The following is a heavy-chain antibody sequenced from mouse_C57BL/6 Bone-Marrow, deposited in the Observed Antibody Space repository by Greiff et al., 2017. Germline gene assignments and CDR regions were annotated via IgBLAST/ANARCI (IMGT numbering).Heavy chain of an antibody. CDR1: GYTFTSYW. J-gene: IGHJ4*01. Sequence: QVQLQQPGAELVKPGASVKMSCKASGYTFTSYWITWVKQRPGQGLEWIGDIYPGSGSTNYHEKFKSKATLTVDTSTSTAYMQLSSLTAEDSAVYYCARTPYYYGSSDYARDYWGQGTSVTVSS. V-gene: IGHV1-55*01. D-gene: IGHD1-1*01. CDR3: ARTPYYYGSSDYARDY. CDR2: IYPGSGST.